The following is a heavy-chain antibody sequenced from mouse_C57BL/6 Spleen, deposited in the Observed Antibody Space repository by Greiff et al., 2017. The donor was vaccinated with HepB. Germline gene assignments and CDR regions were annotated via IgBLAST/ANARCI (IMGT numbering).Heavy chain of an antibody. CDR1: GYTFTEYT. V-gene: IGHV1-62-2*01. Sequence: QVQLKQSGAELVKPGASVKLSCKASGYTFTEYTIHWVKQRSGQGLEWIGWFYPGSGSIKYNEKFKDKATLTADKSSSSVYMERSRLTSEDSAVYFCARHEDRWDGFAYWGQGTLVTVSA. D-gene: IGHD4-1*01. J-gene: IGHJ3*01. CDR2: FYPGSGSI. CDR3: ARHEDRWDGFAY.